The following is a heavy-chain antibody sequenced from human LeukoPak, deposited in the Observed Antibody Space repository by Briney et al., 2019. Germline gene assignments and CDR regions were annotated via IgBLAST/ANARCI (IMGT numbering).Heavy chain of an antibody. D-gene: IGHD3-10*01. CDR3: ARDRGDYYGSPNWFDP. Sequence: SVKVSCKASGGTFSSYTISWVRQAPGQGLEWMGRIIPILGIANYAQKFQGRVTITADKSTSTAYMELSSLRFEDTAVYYCARDRGDYYGSPNWFDPWGQGTLVTVSS. J-gene: IGHJ5*02. V-gene: IGHV1-69*04. CDR2: IIPILGIA. CDR1: GGTFSSYT.